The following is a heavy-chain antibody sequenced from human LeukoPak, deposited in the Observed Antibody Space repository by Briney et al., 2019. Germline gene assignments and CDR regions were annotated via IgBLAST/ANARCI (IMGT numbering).Heavy chain of an antibody. J-gene: IGHJ4*02. D-gene: IGHD5-18*01. Sequence: PGGSLRLSCAASGFTFSSYWMSWVRQAPGKGLEWVANIKQDGSEKYYVDSVKGRFTISRDNAKNSLYLQMNSLRAEDTAVYYCARGPTRYSYGYARDYWGQGTLVTVSS. CDR3: ARGPTRYSYGYARDY. CDR2: IKQDGSEK. V-gene: IGHV3-7*03. CDR1: GFTFSSYW.